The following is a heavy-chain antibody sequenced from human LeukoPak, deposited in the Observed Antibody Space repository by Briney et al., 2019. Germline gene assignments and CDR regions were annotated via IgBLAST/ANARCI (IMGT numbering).Heavy chain of an antibody. V-gene: IGHV3-74*01. CDR2: INKDGTSR. J-gene: IGHJ6*02. Sequence: TGGSLRLSCAASGFMFSSYLMHWVRQAPGKGLVWVSGINKDGTSRRYVDSVKGRFTISRDNVKSTLYLQMDDLRDEDAAVYYCARGLSYGMDVWGQGTTVTVSS. CDR1: GFMFSSYL. CDR3: ARGLSYGMDV.